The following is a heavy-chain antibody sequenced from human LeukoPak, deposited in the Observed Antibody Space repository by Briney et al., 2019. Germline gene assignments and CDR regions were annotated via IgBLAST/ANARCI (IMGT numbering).Heavy chain of an antibody. CDR2: ISYDGSNK. V-gene: IGHV3-30*04. CDR1: GFTFRSYA. D-gene: IGHD2-15*01. Sequence: GGSLRLSCAASGFTFRSYAMHWVRQAPGKGLEWVAVISYDGSNKYYADSVKGRFTISRDNSKNTLYLQMNSLRAEDTAVYYCAREVVLTNWFDPWGQGTLVTVSS. J-gene: IGHJ5*02. CDR3: AREVVLTNWFDP.